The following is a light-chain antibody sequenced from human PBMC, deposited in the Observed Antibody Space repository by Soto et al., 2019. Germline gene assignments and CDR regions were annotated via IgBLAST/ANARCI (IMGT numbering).Light chain of an antibody. J-gene: IGKJ2*01. Sequence: DIVMTQSPDSLAVSLGERATINCKSRQSVLYSSNNKNDLAWYQQKPGQAPKLLIYCASTRESGDPDRFSGSRSVTDFSLTISSLHAEDAPVDSCQQYYGSSSTFGQGTKLDIK. V-gene: IGKV4-1*01. CDR2: CAS. CDR3: QQYYGSSST. CDR1: QSVLYSSNNKND.